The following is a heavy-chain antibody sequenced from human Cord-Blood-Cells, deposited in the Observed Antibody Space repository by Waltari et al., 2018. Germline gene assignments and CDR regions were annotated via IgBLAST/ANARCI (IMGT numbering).Heavy chain of an antibody. D-gene: IGHD7-27*01. V-gene: IGHV3-7*01. CDR2: IKQDGSEK. Sequence: EVQLVEPGGGLVQPGGSLRLSCAASGCTLGSHWMSWVRQAPGKGLEWVANIKQDGSEKYYVDSVKGRFTISRDNAKNSLYLQMNSLRAEDTAVYYCARATWDDAFDIWGQGTMVTVSS. CDR1: GCTLGSHW. J-gene: IGHJ3*02. CDR3: ARATWDDAFDI.